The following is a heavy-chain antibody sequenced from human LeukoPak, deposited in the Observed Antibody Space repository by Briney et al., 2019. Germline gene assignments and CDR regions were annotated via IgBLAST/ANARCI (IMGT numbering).Heavy chain of an antibody. D-gene: IGHD5-12*01. J-gene: IGHJ4*02. V-gene: IGHV3-21*04. CDR2: ISSSSSYI. CDR1: GFTFSSYS. CDR3: ARGTYSGYDPYDY. Sequence: GGSLRLSCAASGFTFSSYSMNWVRQAPGKGLEWVSSISSSSSYIYYADSAKGRFTISRDNSRNTLYLQMSSLRADDTAVYYCARGTYSGYDPYDYWGQGTLVTVSS.